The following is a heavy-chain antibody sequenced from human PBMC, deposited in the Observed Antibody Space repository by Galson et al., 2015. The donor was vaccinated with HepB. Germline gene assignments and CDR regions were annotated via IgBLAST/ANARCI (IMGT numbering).Heavy chain of an antibody. Sequence: SVKVSCKASGGTFSSYAISWVRQAPGQGLEWMGGIIPIFGTANYAQNFQGRVTITADESTSTAYMDLSGLRSEDTAVYFCARLGLTWIQSRMRPVGMDVWGQGTTVTVSS. CDR1: GGTFSSYA. J-gene: IGHJ6*02. CDR2: IIPIFGTA. D-gene: IGHD5-18*01. V-gene: IGHV1-69*13. CDR3: ARLGLTWIQSRMRPVGMDV.